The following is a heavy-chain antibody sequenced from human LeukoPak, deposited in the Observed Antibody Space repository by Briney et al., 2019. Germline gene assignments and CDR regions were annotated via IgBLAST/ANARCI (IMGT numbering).Heavy chain of an antibody. CDR1: GHTFTSYD. CDR3: ARGLSGGNYGNY. V-gene: IGHV1-8*01. CDR2: MNPNSGNT. D-gene: IGHD4-23*01. J-gene: IGHJ4*02. Sequence: ASVKVSCKASGHTFTSYDINWVRQATGQGLAWMGWMNPNSGNTGYAQKFQGRVTMTRNTSISTAYMELSSLRSEDTAMYYCARGLSGGNYGNYWGQGTLVTVSS.